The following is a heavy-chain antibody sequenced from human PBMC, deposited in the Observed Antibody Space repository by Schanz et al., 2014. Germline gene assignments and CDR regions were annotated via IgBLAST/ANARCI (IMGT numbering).Heavy chain of an antibody. CDR1: GFTFSTTW. D-gene: IGHD5-18*01. CDR2: ISSTSSYI. Sequence: EVQLVESGGGLIKPGGSLRLSCLASGFTFSTTWMNWVRQAPGKGLEWVSSISSTSSYIFYADSVKGRFTISRDNSNNTLYLQMKSLRAEDTAVYYCAKYGGGYSYGCVEYWGQGILVTVSS. V-gene: IGHV3-21*04. J-gene: IGHJ4*02. CDR3: AKYGGGYSYGCVEY.